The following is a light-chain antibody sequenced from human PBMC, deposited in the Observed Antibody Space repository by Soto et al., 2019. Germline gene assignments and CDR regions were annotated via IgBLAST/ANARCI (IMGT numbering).Light chain of an antibody. CDR3: QQRQT. CDR2: GAS. J-gene: IGKJ1*01. CDR1: QSVSNRY. V-gene: IGKV3-20*01. Sequence: IVLTQSPGTLSLSPWERATLSCRASQSVSNRYLAWYQQKPGQAPRLLISGASSRATGIPDRFSGSGSGTDFTLTISRLEPEDFAVYYCQQRQTFGQGTKVDIK.